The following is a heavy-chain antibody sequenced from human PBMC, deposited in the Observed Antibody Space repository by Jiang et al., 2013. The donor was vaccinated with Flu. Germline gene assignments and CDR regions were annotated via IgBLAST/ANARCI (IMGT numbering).Heavy chain of an antibody. CDR2: ISSSSSYI. CDR3: ASRLVAGKDY. V-gene: IGHV3-21*01. CDR1: GFTFSSYS. J-gene: IGHJ4*02. Sequence: QLLESGGGLVQPGGSLRLSCAASGFTFSSYSMNWVRQAPGKGLEWVSSISSSSSYIYYADSVKGRFTISRDNAKNSLYLQMNSLRAEDTAVYYCASRLVAGKDYWGQGTLVTVSS. D-gene: IGHD6-19*01.